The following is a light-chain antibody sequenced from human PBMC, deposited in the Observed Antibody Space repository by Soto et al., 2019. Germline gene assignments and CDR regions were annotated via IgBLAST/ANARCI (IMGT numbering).Light chain of an antibody. CDR1: QSVSSSY. J-gene: IGKJ5*01. Sequence: TQSPATLSVYPGERAALSCRASQSVSSSYLAWYPKKPGQAPRLLIYGASSRATGIQVRFSGRVSGTDFTRTISRLQPEDLAVYYCPQYQHSPITFGQGTRLEIK. CDR3: PQYQHSPIT. CDR2: GAS. V-gene: IGKV3-20*01.